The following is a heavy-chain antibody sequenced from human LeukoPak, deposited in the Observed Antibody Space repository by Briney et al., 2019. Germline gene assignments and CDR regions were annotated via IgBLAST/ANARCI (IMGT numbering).Heavy chain of an antibody. CDR1: GDSVSSNSAA. CDR3: ARDHAITMVRGVIITELEDWFDP. D-gene: IGHD3-10*01. V-gene: IGHV6-1*01. Sequence: KASQTLSLTCAISGDSVSSNSAAWNWIRQSPSRGLEWLGRTYYRSKWYNDYAVSVKSRITINPDTSKDQFSLQLNSVTPEDTAVYYCARDHAITMVRGVIITELEDWFDPWGQGTLVTVSS. CDR2: TYYRSKWYN. J-gene: IGHJ5*02.